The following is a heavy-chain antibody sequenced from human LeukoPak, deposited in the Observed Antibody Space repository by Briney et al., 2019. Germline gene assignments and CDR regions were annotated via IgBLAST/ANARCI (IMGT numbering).Heavy chain of an antibody. CDR3: ARSGYYGSGITRPLDY. J-gene: IGHJ4*02. CDR2: IIPILGIA. Sequence: GASVKVSCKASGGTFSSYAISWVRQAPGQGLEWMGRIIPILGIANYAQKFQGRVTITADKSTSTAYMELSSLRSEDTAVYYCARSGYYGSGITRPLDYWGQGTLVTVSS. V-gene: IGHV1-69*04. CDR1: GGTFSSYA. D-gene: IGHD3-10*01.